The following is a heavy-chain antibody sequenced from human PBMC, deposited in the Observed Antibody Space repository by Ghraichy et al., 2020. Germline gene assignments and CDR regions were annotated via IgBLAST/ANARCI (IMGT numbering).Heavy chain of an antibody. CDR2: INHSGST. V-gene: IGHV4-34*01. D-gene: IGHD3-3*01. CDR1: GGSFSGYY. J-gene: IGHJ4*02. CDR3: ARTDYDFWSGYPTGFDY. Sequence: SETLSLTCAVYGGSFSGYYWSWIRQPPGKGLEWIGEINHSGSTNYNPSLKSRVTISVDTSKNQFSLKLSSVTAADTAVYYCARTDYDFWSGYPTGFDYWGQGTLVTVSS.